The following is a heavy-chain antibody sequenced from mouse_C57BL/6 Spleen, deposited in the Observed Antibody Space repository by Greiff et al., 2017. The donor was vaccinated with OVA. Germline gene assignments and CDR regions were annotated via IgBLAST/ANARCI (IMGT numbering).Heavy chain of an antibody. Sequence: ESGPGLVKPSQSLSLTCSVTGYSITSGYYWNWIRQFPGNKLEWMGYISYDGSNNYNPSLKNRISITRDTSKNQFFLKLNSVTTEDTATYYCARASLNWDLDVWGTGTTVTVSS. CDR2: ISYDGSN. J-gene: IGHJ1*03. V-gene: IGHV3-6*01. CDR3: ARASLNWDLDV. CDR1: GYSITSGYY.